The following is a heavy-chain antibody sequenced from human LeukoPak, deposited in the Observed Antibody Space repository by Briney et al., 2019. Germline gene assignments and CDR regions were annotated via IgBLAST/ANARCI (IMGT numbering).Heavy chain of an antibody. CDR1: GFSFSNYA. V-gene: IGHV3-23*01. Sequence: GGSLRLSCAGSGFSFSNYAMTWVRQAPGRGLEWVSTISGVGHSTYYADSVKGRFTISRDNSKNTLYLQMTSLRAEDTAVYYCARGTMTTVTYYFDYWGQGTLVTASS. J-gene: IGHJ4*02. CDR2: ISGVGHST. D-gene: IGHD4-17*01. CDR3: ARGTMTTVTYYFDY.